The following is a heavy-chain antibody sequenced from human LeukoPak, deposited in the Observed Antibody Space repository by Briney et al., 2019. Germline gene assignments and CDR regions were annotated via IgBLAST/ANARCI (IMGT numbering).Heavy chain of an antibody. J-gene: IGHJ6*04. V-gene: IGHV3-30*04. CDR2: RSYDGANK. CDR1: GFTFSSYA. Sequence: GRSLRLSCAASGFTFSSYAMHWVRQAPGKGLEWVAVRSYDGANKHYADSVKGRFTISRDNSKNTLYLEMNSLRAEDTAAYYCARDQAVSGSNYYYGVDVWGEGTTVTVSS. CDR3: ARDQAVSGSNYYYGVDV. D-gene: IGHD6-19*01.